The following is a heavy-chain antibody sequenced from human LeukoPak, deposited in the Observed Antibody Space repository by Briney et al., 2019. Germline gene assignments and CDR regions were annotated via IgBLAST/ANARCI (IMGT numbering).Heavy chain of an antibody. CDR2: INPNSGGT. CDR3: ARAPTRGYCGGGSCYSDPERVYDY. D-gene: IGHD2-15*01. CDR1: GYTFTGYY. J-gene: IGHJ4*02. V-gene: IGHV1-2*02. Sequence: ASVKVSCKASGYTFTGYYMHWVRQAPGQGLEWMGWINPNSGGTNYAQKFQGRVTMTRDTSISTAYMELSRLESDDTAVYYCARAPTRGYCGGGSCYSDPERVYDYWGQGTLVTVSS.